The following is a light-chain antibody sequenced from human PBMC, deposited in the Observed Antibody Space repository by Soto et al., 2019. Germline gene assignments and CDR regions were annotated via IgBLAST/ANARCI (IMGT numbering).Light chain of an antibody. Sequence: EIVLTQSPGTLSLSPGERATLSCRASQSVSSIYFAWYQQNPGQAPRLLIYGASSRATGIPDRFSGSGSGTDFTLTISRLEPEDFAVYYCQQFGTSPPSTFGQGTRLESK. CDR1: QSVSSIY. V-gene: IGKV3-20*01. CDR2: GAS. CDR3: QQFGTSPPST. J-gene: IGKJ5*01.